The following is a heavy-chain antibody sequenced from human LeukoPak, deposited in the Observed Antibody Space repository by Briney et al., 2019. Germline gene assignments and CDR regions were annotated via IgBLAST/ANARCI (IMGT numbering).Heavy chain of an antibody. D-gene: IGHD1-26*01. Sequence: GGSLRLSCAASGFTFSYYWMHWVRQAPGKGLVWVSRISTDGSSTTYADSVKGRFTISRDNAKNSLYLQMNSLRAEDTAVYYCARESSVVGRNIDYWGQGTLVTVSS. CDR2: ISTDGSST. J-gene: IGHJ4*02. CDR3: ARESSVVGRNIDY. CDR1: GFTFSYYW. V-gene: IGHV3-74*01.